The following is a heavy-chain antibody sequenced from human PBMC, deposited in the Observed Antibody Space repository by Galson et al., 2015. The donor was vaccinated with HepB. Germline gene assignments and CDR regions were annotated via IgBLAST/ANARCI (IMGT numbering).Heavy chain of an antibody. CDR1: GFTFGDYA. V-gene: IGHV3-49*04. CDR2: IRSKAYGGTT. J-gene: IGHJ4*02. D-gene: IGHD2-8*01. CDR3: TRDSAPEDIVLITSWY. Sequence: SLRLSCAASGFTFGDYAMSWVRQAPGEGLEWVGFIRSKAYGGTTEYAASVKGRFTISRDDSKSIAYLQMNSLKTEDTAVYYCTRDSAPEDIVLITSWYWGQGTLVTVSS.